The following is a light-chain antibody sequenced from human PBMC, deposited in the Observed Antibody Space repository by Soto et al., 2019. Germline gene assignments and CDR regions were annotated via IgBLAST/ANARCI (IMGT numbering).Light chain of an antibody. J-gene: IGLJ1*01. CDR2: EVN. Sequence: QSALTQPASVSGSPGQSITISCTGTSSDVGGYNSVSWYQQHPGKAPKLMIYEVNNRPSGVSNRFSASKSANTASLTISGLQAGDEAEYYCNSYTSTGAYVFGTGTKVTVL. V-gene: IGLV2-14*01. CDR1: SSDVGGYNS. CDR3: NSYTSTGAYV.